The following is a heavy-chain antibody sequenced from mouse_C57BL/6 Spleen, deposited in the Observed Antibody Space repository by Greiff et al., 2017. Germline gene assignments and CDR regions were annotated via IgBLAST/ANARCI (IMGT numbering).Heavy chain of an antibody. CDR2: INPNNGGT. CDR3: ASGGLRRAWFAY. Sequence: EVQLQQSGPELVKPGASVKMSCKASGYTFTDYNMHWVKQSHGKSLEWIGYINPNNGGTSYKQKFKGKATLTVNKSSSTAYMELRSLTSEDSAVYYCASGGLRRAWFAYWGQGTLVTVSA. CDR1: GYTFTDYN. D-gene: IGHD2-4*01. J-gene: IGHJ3*01. V-gene: IGHV1-22*01.